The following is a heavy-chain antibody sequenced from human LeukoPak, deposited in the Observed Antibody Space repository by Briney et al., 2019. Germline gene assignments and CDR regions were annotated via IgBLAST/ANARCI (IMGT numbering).Heavy chain of an antibody. CDR2: IKSKTDGWTI. CDR1: EFTFSKAW. Sequence: PGRSLRLSCAASEFTFSKAWMSWVRQAPGKGLEWVGRIKSKTDGWTIDYAAPVKGRFTISRDDSENTLYLQMNSLKTEDTAVYYCTNLDYWGQGTLVTVSS. J-gene: IGHJ4*02. CDR3: TNLDY. V-gene: IGHV3-15*01.